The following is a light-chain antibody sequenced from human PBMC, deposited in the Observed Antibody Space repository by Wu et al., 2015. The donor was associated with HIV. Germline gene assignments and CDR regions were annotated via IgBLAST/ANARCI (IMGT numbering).Light chain of an antibody. CDR2: NAS. CDR1: RSVSSA. V-gene: IGKV3-11*01. J-gene: IGKJ3*01. Sequence: EIVLTQSPAALSISPGERATLSCRASRSVSSAVAWYQQKPGQAPRLLIYNASDRATGIPARFSGSGSGTDFTLTISSLEPEDFAVYYCQQRGNWPLFSFGPGTKVDIK. CDR3: QQRGNWPLFS.